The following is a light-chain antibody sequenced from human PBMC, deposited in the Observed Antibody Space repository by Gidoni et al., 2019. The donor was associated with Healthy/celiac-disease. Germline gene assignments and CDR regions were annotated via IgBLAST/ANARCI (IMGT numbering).Light chain of an antibody. Sequence: ELVMPQSPATLSVSPGERATLSCRASQSVSSNLAWYQQKPGQAPRLLIYGASTRATCIPARFSGSGSGTEFTLTISSLQSEDFAVYYCQQYNNWPPAFGQXTKVEIK. J-gene: IGKJ1*01. CDR2: GAS. CDR1: QSVSSN. V-gene: IGKV3-15*01. CDR3: QQYNNWPPA.